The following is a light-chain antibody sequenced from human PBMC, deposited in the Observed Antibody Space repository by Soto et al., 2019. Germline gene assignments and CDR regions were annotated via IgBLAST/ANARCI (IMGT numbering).Light chain of an antibody. J-gene: IGKJ5*01. CDR1: QSISSY. CDR3: QQSYSTAIT. CDR2: AAS. V-gene: IGKV1-39*01. Sequence: DIPMTQSPSSLSASVGDRVTITCRASQSISSYLNWYQQKPGKAPKLLIYAASSLQSGVPSRFSGCGSGTDFTLTISSLQPEDFATYYCQQSYSTAITFGQGTRLEIK.